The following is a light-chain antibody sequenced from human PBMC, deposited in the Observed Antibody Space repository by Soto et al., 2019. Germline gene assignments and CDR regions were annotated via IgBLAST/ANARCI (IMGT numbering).Light chain of an antibody. Sequence: GDRVTITCRASQSISSYLNWYQQKPGKAPKLLIYAASSLQSGVPSRFSGSGSGTDFTLTISSLQPEDFATYYCQQSYSTPRATFGNGTK. V-gene: IGKV1-39*01. CDR2: AAS. J-gene: IGKJ1*01. CDR1: QSISSY. CDR3: QQSYSTPRAT.